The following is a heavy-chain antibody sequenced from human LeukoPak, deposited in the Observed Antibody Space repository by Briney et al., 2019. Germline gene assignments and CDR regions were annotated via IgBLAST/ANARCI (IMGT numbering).Heavy chain of an antibody. D-gene: IGHD6-13*01. CDR1: GGTFSSYA. CDR2: IIPIFGTA. V-gene: IGHV1-69*13. Sequence: SVKVSCKASGGTFSSYAISWVRQAPGQGLEWMGGIIPIFGTANYAQKFQGRVTITADESTSTAYMELSSLRSEDTAVYYCARDSRIAAAGINWFDPWGQGTLVTVSS. CDR3: ARDSRIAAAGINWFDP. J-gene: IGHJ5*02.